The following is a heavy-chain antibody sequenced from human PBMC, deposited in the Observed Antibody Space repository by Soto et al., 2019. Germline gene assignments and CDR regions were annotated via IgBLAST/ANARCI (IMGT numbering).Heavy chain of an antibody. V-gene: IGHV3-7*05. D-gene: IGHD3-9*01. CDR1: GFTFSSYW. CDR3: ARDQSHTGSYYDILTGAQPDAFDI. Sequence: GGSLRLSCAASGFTFSSYWMSWVRQAPGKGLEWVANIKQDGSEKYYVDSVKGRFTISRDNAKNSLYLQMNSLRAEDTAVYYCARDQSHTGSYYDILTGAQPDAFDIWGQGTMVTVSS. CDR2: IKQDGSEK. J-gene: IGHJ3*02.